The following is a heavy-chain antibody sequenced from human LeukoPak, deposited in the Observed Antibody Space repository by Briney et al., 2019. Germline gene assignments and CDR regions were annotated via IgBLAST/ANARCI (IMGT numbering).Heavy chain of an antibody. CDR2: IFTDGRS. CDR1: GFSVTDIY. Sequence: GGSLRLSCAASGFSVTDIYMTWVRQAPGKGLEWAAIIFTDGRSYYGDSVKGRFTISRDRSRNTLYLQLNSLRVEDTATYYCARGECTGGSCPEHWGQGTLVTVSS. D-gene: IGHD2-15*01. CDR3: ARGECTGGSCPEH. J-gene: IGHJ4*02. V-gene: IGHV3-66*02.